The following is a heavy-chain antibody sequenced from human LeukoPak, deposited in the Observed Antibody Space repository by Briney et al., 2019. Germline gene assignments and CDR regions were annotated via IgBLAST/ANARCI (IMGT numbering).Heavy chain of an antibody. CDR3: ARVVHCSSTSCYDADY. CDR2: MNPNSGNT. CDR1: GYTFTSYD. D-gene: IGHD2-2*01. J-gene: IGHJ4*02. Sequence: ASVKVYCKASGYTFTSYDINWVRQATGQGLEWMGWMNPNSGNTGYAQKFQGRVTMTRNTSISTAYMELSSLRSEDTAVYYCARVVHCSSTSCYDADYWGQGTLVTVSS. V-gene: IGHV1-8*01.